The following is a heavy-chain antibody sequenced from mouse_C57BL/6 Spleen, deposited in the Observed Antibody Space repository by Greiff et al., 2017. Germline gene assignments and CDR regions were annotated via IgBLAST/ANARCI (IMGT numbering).Heavy chain of an antibody. CDR2: IDPSDSYT. D-gene: IGHD1-1*01. J-gene: IGHJ1*03. V-gene: IGHV1-50*01. CDR3: ARGSYYYGSSFLYWYFDV. Sequence: QVQLKQPGAELVKPGASVKLSCKASGYTFTSYWMQWVKQRPGQGLEWIGEIDPSDSYTNYNQNFKGKATLTVDTSASTAYMHVSIRTSADSAVYYCARGSYYYGSSFLYWYFDVWGTGTTVTVSS. CDR1: GYTFTSYW.